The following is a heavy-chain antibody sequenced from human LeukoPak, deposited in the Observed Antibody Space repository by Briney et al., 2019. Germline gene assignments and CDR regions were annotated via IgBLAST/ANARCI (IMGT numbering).Heavy chain of an antibody. CDR2: IWYDGNNK. J-gene: IGHJ5*02. CDR1: GFNLSTYG. D-gene: IGHD4-17*01. V-gene: IGHV3-33*01. CDR3: AAAYGEGWFDP. Sequence: GGSLRLSCAASGFNLSTYGMHWVRQAPGKGLEWVADIWYDGNNKYYADSVKGRFTISRDNSKNTVYLQMYSLRDEDTAIYYCAAAYGEGWFDPWGQGTQATVSS.